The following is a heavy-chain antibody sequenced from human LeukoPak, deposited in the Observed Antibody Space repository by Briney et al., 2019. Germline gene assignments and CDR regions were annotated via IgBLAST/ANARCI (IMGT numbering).Heavy chain of an antibody. V-gene: IGHV3-30*18. D-gene: IGHD4-11*01. Sequence: GGSLRLSCAASGFTFSSYGMHWVRQAPGKGLEWVAVISYDGSNKYYADSVKGRFTISRDNSKNTLHLQMNSLRAEDTAVYYCAKDIYPYSNYRRFDYWGQGTLVTVSS. CDR2: ISYDGSNK. CDR3: AKDIYPYSNYRRFDY. J-gene: IGHJ4*02. CDR1: GFTFSSYG.